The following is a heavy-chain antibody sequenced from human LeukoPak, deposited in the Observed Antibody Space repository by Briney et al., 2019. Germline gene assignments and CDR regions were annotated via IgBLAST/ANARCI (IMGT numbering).Heavy chain of an antibody. J-gene: IGHJ5*02. V-gene: IGHV4-61*02. D-gene: IGHD3/OR15-3a*01. CDR2: IYTSGTT. CDR3: AREVWTSANWFDP. Sequence: PSQTLSLTCTVSGGSISSGTDYWTWIRQPAGKGLEWVGRIYTSGTTYYNPSLKSRVTISVDRSKNQFSLILSSVTAADTAVYYCAREVWTSANWFDPWGQGTLVTVSS. CDR1: GGSISSGTDY.